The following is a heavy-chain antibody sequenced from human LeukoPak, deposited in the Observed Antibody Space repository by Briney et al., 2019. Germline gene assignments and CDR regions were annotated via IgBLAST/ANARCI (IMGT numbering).Heavy chain of an antibody. Sequence: SETLSLTCTVSGGSISSGGYYWSWIRQPPGKGLEWIGYIYHSGSTYYNPSLESRVTITVDTSKNQFSLNLSSVTAADTAVYYCARSHHYFDSRAPPYYFDYWGQGTLVTVSS. CDR2: IYHSGST. CDR3: ARSHHYFDSRAPPYYFDY. J-gene: IGHJ4*02. CDR1: GGSISSGGYY. D-gene: IGHD3-22*01. V-gene: IGHV4-30-2*01.